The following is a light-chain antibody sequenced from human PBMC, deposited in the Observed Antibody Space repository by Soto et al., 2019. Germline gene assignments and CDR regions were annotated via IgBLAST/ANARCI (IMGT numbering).Light chain of an antibody. J-gene: IGKJ1*01. Sequence: IQMTHSPSSLSASVRERVTVACRASQSITNNLNWYQQKPGRAPKLLIYRVSNLQSGVPPRFSGSGSGTDFTLTISGLQPDDFATYYCQQSYSTPPTFGQGTKVDI. CDR3: QQSYSTPPT. CDR2: RVS. V-gene: IGKV1-39*01. CDR1: QSITNN.